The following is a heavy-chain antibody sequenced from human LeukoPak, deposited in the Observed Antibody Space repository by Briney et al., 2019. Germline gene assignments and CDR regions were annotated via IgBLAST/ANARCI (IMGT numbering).Heavy chain of an antibody. J-gene: IGHJ4*02. Sequence: SETLSLTCTVFGDSISDSKYFWGWIRQPPGKGLEWIGNFYSGGSTYYNPSLKSRVTISLDRSKNQFSLKLTSVTAADTAVYYCARYGGSGTYFFDYWGQGTLVTVSS. D-gene: IGHD3-10*01. CDR1: GDSISDSKYF. V-gene: IGHV4-39*07. CDR2: FYSGGST. CDR3: ARYGGSGTYFFDY.